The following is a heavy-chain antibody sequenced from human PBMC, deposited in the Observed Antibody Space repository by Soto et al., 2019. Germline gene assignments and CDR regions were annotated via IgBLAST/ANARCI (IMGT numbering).Heavy chain of an antibody. CDR3: ASPRRYGDYVLDY. V-gene: IGHV3-7*05. CDR2: IRKDGSAR. CDR1: GFAFGSSW. Sequence: GGSLRLSCEASGFAFGSSWMTWVRQAPGKGLEWVANIRKDGSARSYLDSVTGRFTISRDNAKNSLYLQMDSLRAEDTGLYFCASPRRYGDYVLDYWGQGTLVTVSS. J-gene: IGHJ4*02. D-gene: IGHD4-17*01.